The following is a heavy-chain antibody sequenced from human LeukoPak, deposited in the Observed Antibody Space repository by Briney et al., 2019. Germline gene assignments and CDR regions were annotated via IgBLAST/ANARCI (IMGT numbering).Heavy chain of an antibody. CDR3: ARLRREYDLLSGFSY. CDR2: IYPADSDT. Sequence: GQPLKISCQAFGYIFSTHWIAWVRQMRGQGLEWIGLIYPADSDTRHSPSFQGQVTISADKSLRTAFLQWSRLTASDTAIYYCARLRREYDLLSGFSYWGQGTLVSVSS. V-gene: IGHV5-51*01. D-gene: IGHD3-3*01. J-gene: IGHJ4*02. CDR1: GYIFSTHW.